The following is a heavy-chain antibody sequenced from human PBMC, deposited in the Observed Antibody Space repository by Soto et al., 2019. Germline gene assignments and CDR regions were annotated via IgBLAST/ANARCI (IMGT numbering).Heavy chain of an antibody. CDR3: ARGRYCSGGSCYSNWFDP. J-gene: IGHJ5*02. D-gene: IGHD2-15*01. CDR1: GGSVSSGSYY. CDR2: IYYSGST. Sequence: PSETLSLTCTVSGGSVSSGSYYWSWIRQPPGKGLEWIGYIYYSGSTNYNPSLKSRVTISVDTSKNQFSLKLSSATAADTAVYYCARGRYCSGGSCYSNWFDPWGQGTLVTVSS. V-gene: IGHV4-61*01.